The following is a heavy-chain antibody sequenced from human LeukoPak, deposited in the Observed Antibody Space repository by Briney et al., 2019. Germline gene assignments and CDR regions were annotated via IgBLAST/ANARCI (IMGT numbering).Heavy chain of an antibody. CDR2: INPNSGGT. CDR3: ARVGAPYYFDY. Sequence: ASVKVSCKASGYTFSDYYMHWVRQAPGQGLEWMGWINPNSGGTSYAQKFQDRITMTRDTSISTAYMELSRLRSDDTAVYYCARVGAPYYFDYWGQGTLVTVSS. D-gene: IGHD1-26*01. CDR1: GYTFSDYY. V-gene: IGHV1-2*02. J-gene: IGHJ4*02.